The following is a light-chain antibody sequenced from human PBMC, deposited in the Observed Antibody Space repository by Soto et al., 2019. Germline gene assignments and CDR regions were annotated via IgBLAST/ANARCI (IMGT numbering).Light chain of an antibody. V-gene: IGKV3-15*01. Sequence: EVVMTQSPATLSVSPGERATLSCRASQSISSNLAWYHQKPGQAPRLLIYGASTRATAIPARFSGSGSGTEFTLTISSLQSEDFAVYCCQQYNDWPRTFGQGTKVDIK. CDR3: QQYNDWPRT. CDR2: GAS. CDR1: QSISSN. J-gene: IGKJ1*01.